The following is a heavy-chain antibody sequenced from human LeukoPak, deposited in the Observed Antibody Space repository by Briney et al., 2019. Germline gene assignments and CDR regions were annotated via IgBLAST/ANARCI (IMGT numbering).Heavy chain of an antibody. CDR1: GYTFTSYD. J-gene: IGHJ4*02. CDR2: MDPKSGNP. D-gene: IGHD2-15*01. Sequence: ASVKVSCKASGYTFTSYDINWVRQATGQGLEWMGWMDPKSGNPGYAQEFQGRVTMTRDTSTRTVYMELSGLRSDDTAVYYCARVLSGASFDYWGQGTLVTVSS. V-gene: IGHV1-8*01. CDR3: ARVLSGASFDY.